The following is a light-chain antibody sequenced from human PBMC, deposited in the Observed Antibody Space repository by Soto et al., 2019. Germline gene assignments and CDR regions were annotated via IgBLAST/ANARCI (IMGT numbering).Light chain of an antibody. J-gene: IGLJ1*01. CDR1: SSDVGGYNY. V-gene: IGLV2-14*03. CDR3: SSYTSSISYV. Sequence: QSVLTQPASVSGSPGQSITISCTGTSSDVGGYNYVSWYQRHPGEAPKLIIYDVSNRPSGVSDRFSGSKSGNTASLTISGLQAEDEADYYCSSYTSSISYVFGTGTKV. CDR2: DVS.